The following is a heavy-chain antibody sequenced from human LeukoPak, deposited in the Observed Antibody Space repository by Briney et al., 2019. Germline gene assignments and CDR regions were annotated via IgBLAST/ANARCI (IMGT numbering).Heavy chain of an antibody. CDR2: LYIGRGT. CDR1: DVSISNYY. D-gene: IGHD3-16*01. V-gene: IGHV4-4*07. J-gene: IGHJ4*02. Sequence: SETLSLTCTVSDVSISNYYWTWIRQPAGKGLELIGRLYIGRGTDYNPSLKSRVTMSVDTSKSQFSLRLTSVTAADTATYYCARESRVFIGDGYYLDSWGPGTLITVSS. CDR3: ARESRVFIGDGYYLDS.